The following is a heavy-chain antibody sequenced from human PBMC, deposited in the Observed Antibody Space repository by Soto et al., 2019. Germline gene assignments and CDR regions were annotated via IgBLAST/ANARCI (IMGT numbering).Heavy chain of an antibody. CDR3: ARLSRIAARSGFDP. Sequence: GESLKISCKGSGYSFTSYWCSWVRQIPGKGLEWMGRIDPSDSYTNYSPSFQGHVNISADKSISTAYLQGSSLKASDTAMYYCARLSRIAARSGFDPWGQGTLVTVSS. J-gene: IGHJ5*02. CDR1: GYSFTSYW. D-gene: IGHD6-6*01. V-gene: IGHV5-10-1*01. CDR2: IDPSDSYT.